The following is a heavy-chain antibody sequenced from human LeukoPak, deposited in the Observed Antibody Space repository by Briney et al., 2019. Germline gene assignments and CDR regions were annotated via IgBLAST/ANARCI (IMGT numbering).Heavy chain of an antibody. CDR3: ARRRVKYGGNPHDAFDI. D-gene: IGHD4-23*01. CDR1: GGSFSGYY. Sequence: SETLSLTCAVYGGSFSGYYWGWIRQPPGKGLEWIGSIYYSGSTYYNPSLKSRVTISVDTSKNQFSLKLSSVTAADTAVYYCARRRVKYGGNPHDAFDIWGQGTMVTVSS. V-gene: IGHV4-39*01. CDR2: IYYSGST. J-gene: IGHJ3*02.